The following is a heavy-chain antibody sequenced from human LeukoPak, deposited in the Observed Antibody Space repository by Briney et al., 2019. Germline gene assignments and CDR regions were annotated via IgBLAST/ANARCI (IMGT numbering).Heavy chain of an antibody. Sequence: PGGSLRLSCAASGFTLSSYGMHGVRQAPGKGLEWVAFIRYDGSNKYYADSVKGRFTISRDNSKNTLYLQMNSLRAEDTAVYDCAKVALRSAAGLTPWGQGTLVTVSS. V-gene: IGHV3-30*02. J-gene: IGHJ5*02. CDR1: GFTLSSYG. D-gene: IGHD6-13*01. CDR2: IRYDGSNK. CDR3: AKVALRSAAGLTP.